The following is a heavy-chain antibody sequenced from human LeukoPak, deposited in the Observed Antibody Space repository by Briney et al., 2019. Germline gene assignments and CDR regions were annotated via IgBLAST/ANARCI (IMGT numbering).Heavy chain of an antibody. D-gene: IGHD5-18*01. J-gene: IGHJ4*02. CDR2: IYHSGST. Sequence: NSSETLSLTCAVSGGSISSGGYSWSWIRQPPGKGLEWIGYIYHSGSTYYNPSLKSRVIISVDRSKNQFFLKLSSVTAADTAVYYCARIQLWSFFDYWGQGTLVTVSS. CDR1: GGSISSGGYS. V-gene: IGHV4-30-2*01. CDR3: ARIQLWSFFDY.